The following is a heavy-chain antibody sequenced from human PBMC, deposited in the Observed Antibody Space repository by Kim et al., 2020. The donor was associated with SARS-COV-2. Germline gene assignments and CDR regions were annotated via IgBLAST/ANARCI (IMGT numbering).Heavy chain of an antibody. D-gene: IGHD6-6*01. CDR2: WNH. V-gene: IGHV6-1*01. Sequence: WNHDYAVSLRSRMTINPDTSKNQFSLNLNSVTPEDTAVYYCVRASGSSYDYWGQGILVTVSS. CDR3: VRASGSSYDY. J-gene: IGHJ4*02.